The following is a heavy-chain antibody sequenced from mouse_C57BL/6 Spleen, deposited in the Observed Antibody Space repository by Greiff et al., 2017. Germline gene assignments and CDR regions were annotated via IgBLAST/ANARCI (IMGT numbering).Heavy chain of an antibody. Sequence: QVQLQQSGAELVKPGASVKISCKASGYAFSSYWMNWVKQRPGKGLEWIGQIYPGDGDTNYNGKLKGKATLTADKSSSTAYMQLSSLTSEDSAVYFCARDYDYEGWYFDYWGQGTTLTVSS. CDR2: IYPGDGDT. CDR3: ARDYDYEGWYFDY. D-gene: IGHD2-4*01. J-gene: IGHJ2*01. V-gene: IGHV1-80*01. CDR1: GYAFSSYW.